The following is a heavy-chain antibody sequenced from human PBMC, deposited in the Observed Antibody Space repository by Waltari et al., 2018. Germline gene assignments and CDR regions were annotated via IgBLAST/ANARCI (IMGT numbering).Heavy chain of an antibody. CDR1: GYTFTSYG. Sequence: QVQLVQSGAEVKKPGASVKVSCKASGYTFTSYGISWVRQAPGQGLEWMGWISAYNGNTNYAQKLQGRVTMTTDTSTSTAYMELRSLRSDDTAVYYCAREVRGGVSVHYYYYYMDVWGKGTTVTVSS. D-gene: IGHD3-10*01. V-gene: IGHV1-18*01. CDR2: ISAYNGNT. CDR3: AREVRGGVSVHYYYYYMDV. J-gene: IGHJ6*03.